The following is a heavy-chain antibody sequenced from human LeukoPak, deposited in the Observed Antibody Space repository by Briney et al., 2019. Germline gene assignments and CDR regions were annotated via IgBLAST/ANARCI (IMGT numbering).Heavy chain of an antibody. J-gene: IGHJ6*02. CDR2: ISSSGSTI. V-gene: IGHV3-48*03. CDR3: ARGYYDILTGLYGMDV. CDR1: GFTFSSYE. D-gene: IGHD3-9*01. Sequence: GGSLRLSCAASGFTFSSYEMNWVRQAPGKGLEWVSYISSSGSTIYYADSVKGRFTISRDNAKNSLYLQMNSLRAENTAVYYCARGYYDILTGLYGMDVWGQGTTVTVSS.